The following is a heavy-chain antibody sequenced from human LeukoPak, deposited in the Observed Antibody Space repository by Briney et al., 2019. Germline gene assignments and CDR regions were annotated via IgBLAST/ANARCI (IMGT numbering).Heavy chain of an antibody. V-gene: IGHV1-18*01. CDR3: ARDTTGRYYYDSSGYYQH. CDR1: GYTFTSYG. Sequence: ASVKVSCKASGYTFTSYGISWVRQAPGQGLEWMGWISAYNGNTNYAQKLQGRVTMTTDTSTSTAYMELRSLRSDDTAVYYCARDTTGRYYYDSSGYYQHWGQGTLVTVSS. D-gene: IGHD3-22*01. J-gene: IGHJ1*01. CDR2: ISAYNGNT.